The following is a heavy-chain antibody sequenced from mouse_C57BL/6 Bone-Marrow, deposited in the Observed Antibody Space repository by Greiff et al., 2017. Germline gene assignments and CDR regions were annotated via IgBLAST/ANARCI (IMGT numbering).Heavy chain of an antibody. CDR3: AREDTTVVGDYYAMDY. J-gene: IGHJ4*01. V-gene: IGHV3-6*01. CDR1: GYSITSGYY. CDR2: ISYDGSN. D-gene: IGHD1-1*01. Sequence: EVKLQESGPGLVKPSQSLSLTCSVTGYSITSGYYWNWIRQFPGNKLEWMGYISYDGSNNYNPSLKNRISITRDTSKNQFFLKLNSVTTEDTATYYCAREDTTVVGDYYAMDYWGQGTSVTVSS.